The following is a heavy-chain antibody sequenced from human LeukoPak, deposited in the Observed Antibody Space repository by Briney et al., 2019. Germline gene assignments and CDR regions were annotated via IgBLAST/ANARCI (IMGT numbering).Heavy chain of an antibody. V-gene: IGHV3-48*02. CDR3: VRGHYYAQGAFDI. CDR2: ISSGSVTI. D-gene: IGHD3-16*01. J-gene: IGHJ3*02. Sequence: GGSLRLSCAASGFTFSSYAMSWVRQAPGKGLQWLSYISSGSVTIYYADSLKGRFTISRDNAKNSLYLEMNSLGDEDTALYYCVRGHYYAQGAFDIWGQGTMVTVSS. CDR1: GFTFSSYA.